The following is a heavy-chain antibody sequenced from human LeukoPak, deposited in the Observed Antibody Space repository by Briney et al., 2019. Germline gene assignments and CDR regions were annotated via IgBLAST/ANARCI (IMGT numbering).Heavy chain of an antibody. CDR2: IYYSGST. CDR1: GGSISSSSYY. D-gene: IGHD2-15*01. Sequence: SETLSLTCTVSGGSISSSSYYWGWIRQPPGKGLEWIGSIYYSGSTYYNPSLKSRVTISVDTSKNQFSLKLSSVTAADTAVYYCATQGGYCSGGLCYSDYYYGMDVWGQGTTVTVSS. J-gene: IGHJ6*02. V-gene: IGHV4-39*01. CDR3: ATQGGYCSGGLCYSDYYYGMDV.